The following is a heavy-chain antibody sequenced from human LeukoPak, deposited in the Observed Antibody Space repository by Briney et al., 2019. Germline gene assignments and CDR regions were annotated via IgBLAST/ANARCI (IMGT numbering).Heavy chain of an antibody. CDR3: ARDDQSTADGENWFDP. CDR1: GYTFTSYG. CDR2: ISAYNGNT. V-gene: IGHV1-18*01. Sequence: ASVKVSCKASGYTFTSYGISWVRQAPGQGLEWMGWISAYNGNTNYAQKLQGRVTMTTDTSTSTAYMELRSLRSDDTAVYYCARDDQSTADGENWFDPWGQGTLVTVSS. J-gene: IGHJ5*02. D-gene: IGHD4-17*01.